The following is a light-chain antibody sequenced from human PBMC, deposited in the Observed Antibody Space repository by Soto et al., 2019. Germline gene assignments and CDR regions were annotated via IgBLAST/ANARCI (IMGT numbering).Light chain of an antibody. CDR3: LLYYGDGQLV. V-gene: IGLV7-43*01. Sequence: QAVVTQEPSLTVSPGGTVTRTCASSTGAVTSTYYPNWFQQKPRQPPRALIDSTSSKHSWTPARFSGSLLGGKATLTLSGVQPEDEADYDCLLYYGDGQLVFAGGTQSPS. J-gene: IGLJ3*02. CDR2: STS. CDR1: TGAVTSTYY.